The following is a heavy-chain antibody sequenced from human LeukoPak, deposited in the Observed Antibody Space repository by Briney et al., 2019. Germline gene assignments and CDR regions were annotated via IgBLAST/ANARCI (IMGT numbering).Heavy chain of an antibody. Sequence: SVKVSCKASGGTFSSYAISWVRQAPGQGLEWMGRIIPIFGTANYAQKFQGRVTITADKSTSTAYMELSSLRSEDTAVYHCARIHTVTTATDYWGQGTLVTVSS. CDR2: IIPIFGTA. CDR1: GGTFSSYA. D-gene: IGHD4-17*01. CDR3: ARIHTVTTATDY. V-gene: IGHV1-69*06. J-gene: IGHJ4*02.